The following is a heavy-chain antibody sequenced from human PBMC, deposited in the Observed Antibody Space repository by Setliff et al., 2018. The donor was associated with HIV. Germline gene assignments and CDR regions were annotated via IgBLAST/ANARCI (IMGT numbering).Heavy chain of an antibody. CDR2: MHYSGTT. CDR3: ARGGGFWSGQLDY. Sequence: PSETLSLTCTVSGGSISSSSYFWGWIRQSPGKGLEWIGTMHYSGTTYFNPSLKSRVSISVDTPRNQFSLKLTSVTAADTAVYYCARGGGFWSGQLDYWGQGTLVTVSS. J-gene: IGHJ4*02. V-gene: IGHV4-39*07. CDR1: GGSISSSSYF. D-gene: IGHD3-3*01.